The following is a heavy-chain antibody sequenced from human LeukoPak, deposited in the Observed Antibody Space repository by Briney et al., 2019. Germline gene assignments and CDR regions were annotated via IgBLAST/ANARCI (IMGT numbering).Heavy chain of an antibody. CDR3: AKDRYYYDSSGPTWEGFDP. CDR1: GGTFSSYA. V-gene: IGHV1-69*13. Sequence: GASVKVSCKASGGTFSSYAISWVRQAPGQGLEWMGGIIPIFGTANYAQKFQGRVTITADESTSTDYMELSSLRSEDTAVYYCAKDRYYYDSSGPTWEGFDPWGQGTLVTVSS. D-gene: IGHD3-22*01. J-gene: IGHJ5*02. CDR2: IIPIFGTA.